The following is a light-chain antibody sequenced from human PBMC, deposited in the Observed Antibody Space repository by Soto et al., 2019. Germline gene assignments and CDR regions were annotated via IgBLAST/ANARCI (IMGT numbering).Light chain of an antibody. CDR2: AAS. CDR3: QQYNTFWT. CDR1: QGISSY. J-gene: IGKJ1*01. Sequence: IQMTQSPSTLSASVGDRVTISFRMSQGISSYLAWYQQKPGKAPELLIYAASTLQSGVPSRFSGSGSGTEFTLTISSLQPDDFATYYCQQYNTFWTFGQGTKVDI. V-gene: IGKV1D-8*02.